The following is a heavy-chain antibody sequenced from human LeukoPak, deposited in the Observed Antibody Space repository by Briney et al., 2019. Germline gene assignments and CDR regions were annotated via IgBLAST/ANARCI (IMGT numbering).Heavy chain of an antibody. CDR2: IHPEGNEK. CDR1: GFTFSNFW. D-gene: IGHD1-1*01. J-gene: IGHJ4*02. Sequence: GGSLRLSCAVSGFTFSNFWMSWVRQAPGRGLEWVANIHPEGNEKYHVESVKGRFTISRDNTKNLLFLQMNGLRVEDTAVYYCARGNDFSGDHWGQGTLVTVSS. V-gene: IGHV3-7*04. CDR3: ARGNDFSGDH.